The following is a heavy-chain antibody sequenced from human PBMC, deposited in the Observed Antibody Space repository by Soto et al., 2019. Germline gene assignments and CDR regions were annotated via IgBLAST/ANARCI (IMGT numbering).Heavy chain of an antibody. D-gene: IGHD2-2*01. CDR3: ATDGIYCSSTSCSFDP. V-gene: IGHV3-23*01. CDR2: ISGSGGST. J-gene: IGHJ5*02. CDR1: GFTFSSYA. Sequence: PGGSLRLSCAASGFTFSSYAMSWVRQAPGKGLEWVSAISGSGGSTYYADSVKGRFTISRDNSKNTLYLQMNSLRAEDTAVYYCATDGIYCSSTSCSFDPWGQGTLVTVSS.